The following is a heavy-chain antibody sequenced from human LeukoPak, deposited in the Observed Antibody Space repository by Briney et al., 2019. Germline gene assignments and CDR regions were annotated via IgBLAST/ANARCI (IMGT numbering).Heavy chain of an antibody. D-gene: IGHD3-10*01. J-gene: IGHJ4*02. CDR1: GFTVSSNY. Sequence: GGSLRLSCAASGFTVSSNYMSWVRQDPGKGLEWVSVIYSGGRTDYADSVKGRFTITRDNSKNTLYLQMNSLRAEDTALYYCARENGRGIISPYLDYWGQGALVTVSS. CDR3: ARENGRGIISPYLDY. V-gene: IGHV3-66*01. CDR2: IYSGGRT.